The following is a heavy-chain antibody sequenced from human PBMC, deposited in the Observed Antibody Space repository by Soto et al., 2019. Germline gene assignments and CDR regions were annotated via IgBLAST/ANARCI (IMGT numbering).Heavy chain of an antibody. CDR1: GFTFSDYY. J-gene: IGHJ3*02. CDR2: ISSSGGAI. V-gene: IGHV3-11*01. D-gene: IGHD2-2*01. CDR3: ARAAVPAALYAFDI. Sequence: GGSLRLSCAASGFTFSDYYMSWIRQAPGKGLEWVSYISSSGGAIYYADSVKGRFTISRDNAKNSLCLQMNSLRAEDTAVYYCARAAVPAALYAFDIWGQGTMVTVSS.